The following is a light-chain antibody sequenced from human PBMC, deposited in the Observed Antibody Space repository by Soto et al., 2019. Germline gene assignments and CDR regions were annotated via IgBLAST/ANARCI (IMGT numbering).Light chain of an antibody. Sequence: QSVLTQPPAASGSPGQSVTISCTGTSSDVGGYNYVSWYLQHPGKAPKLMIYEVSNRPSGVPDRFSGSKSGNMASLTVSGLQAEDEADYYCSSFAGSNNHVIFGGGTKLTVL. V-gene: IGLV2-8*01. CDR2: EVS. CDR3: SSFAGSNNHVI. CDR1: SSDVGGYNY. J-gene: IGLJ2*01.